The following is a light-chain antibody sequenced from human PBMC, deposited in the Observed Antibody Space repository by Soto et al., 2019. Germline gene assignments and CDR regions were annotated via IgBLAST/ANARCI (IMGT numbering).Light chain of an antibody. CDR1: SSDVGRYNY. CDR3: CPHAGSQRDV. V-gene: IGLV2-11*01. Sequence: QSALTQPRSVSGSPGQSVTISCTGTSSDVGRYNYVSWYQQHPGKAPRVMIYDVSERPSGVPDRFSGSKSGNTASLTISGLQAEDEADYYCCPHAGSQRDVFGTGTKVTVL. J-gene: IGLJ1*01. CDR2: DVS.